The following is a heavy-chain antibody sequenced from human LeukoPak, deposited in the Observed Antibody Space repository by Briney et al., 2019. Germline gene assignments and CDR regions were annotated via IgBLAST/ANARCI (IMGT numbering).Heavy chain of an antibody. CDR3: ARDRGPRTGFMVREAYDY. D-gene: IGHD3-10*01. Sequence: GGSLRLSCAASGFTFRDYWIHWVRQAPGKGLVWVSRINTDGSITNYADSVKGRFSISRDNAKNTLYLQMSSLRAEDTAVYYCARDRGPRTGFMVREAYDYWGQGALVTVSS. J-gene: IGHJ4*02. CDR1: GFTFRDYW. V-gene: IGHV3-74*01. CDR2: INTDGSIT.